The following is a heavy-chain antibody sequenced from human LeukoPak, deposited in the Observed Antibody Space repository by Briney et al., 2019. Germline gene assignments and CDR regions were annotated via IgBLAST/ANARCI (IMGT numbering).Heavy chain of an antibody. J-gene: IGHJ4*02. V-gene: IGHV3-23*01. CDR1: GFTFSSYA. CDR2: ISPSSNTR. CDR3: AKNLRTSVAAFEY. D-gene: IGHD6-19*01. Sequence: GGSLRLSCTASGFTFSSYAMTWVRQAPGKGLEWVSAISPSSNTRYYSDSVRGRFTVSRDNSENTVYLQMDRLRADDTAVYYCAKNLRTSVAAFEYWGQGTLVTVSS.